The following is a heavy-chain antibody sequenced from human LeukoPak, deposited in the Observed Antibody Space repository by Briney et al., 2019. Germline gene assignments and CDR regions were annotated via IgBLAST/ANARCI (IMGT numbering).Heavy chain of an antibody. CDR2: ISYDARNT. J-gene: IGHJ2*01. CDR3: ARDHQPGIAVAGTGYPLGWYFDL. Sequence: PGRSLRLSSAASGFTSSSYAIHSVRQAPGKGLEGGSAISYDARNTYYADSVKGRFTISRDNSKHTLYLQLNSLRAEDTAVYYCARDHQPGIAVAGTGYPLGWYFDLWGRGTLVTVSS. CDR1: GFTSSSYA. V-gene: IGHV3-30*04. D-gene: IGHD6-19*01.